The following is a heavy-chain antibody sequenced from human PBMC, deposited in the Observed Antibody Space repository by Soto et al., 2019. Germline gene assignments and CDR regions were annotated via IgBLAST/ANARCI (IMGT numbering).Heavy chain of an antibody. CDR1: GGTFSSYA. J-gene: IGHJ4*02. V-gene: IGHV1-69*06. D-gene: IGHD3-22*01. CDR2: IIPIFGTA. Sequence: QVQLVQSGAEVKKPGSSVKVSCKASGGTFSSYAISWVRQAPGQGLEWMGGIIPIFGTANYAQKFQGRVTITADKSTSTAYMALSSLRSEDTAVYYCALRPHRLLPMNYFDYWGQGTLVTVSS. CDR3: ALRPHRLLPMNYFDY.